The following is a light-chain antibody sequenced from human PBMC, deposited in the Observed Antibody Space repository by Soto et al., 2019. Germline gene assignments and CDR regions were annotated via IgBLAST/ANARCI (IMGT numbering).Light chain of an antibody. CDR2: DAS. CDR3: QQYGSSPWT. Sequence: DIQMTQEPSTLPASVGERVTITGWASQSVRSWLAWYQQKPGRAPKFLIYDASSLESGVPSRFSGSGSGTESTLTISRLEPEDFAVYYCQQYGSSPWTFGQGTKVEI. J-gene: IGKJ1*01. V-gene: IGKV1-5*01. CDR1: QSVRSW.